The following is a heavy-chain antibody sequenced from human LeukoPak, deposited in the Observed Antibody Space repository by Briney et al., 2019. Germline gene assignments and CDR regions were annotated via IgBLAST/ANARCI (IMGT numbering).Heavy chain of an antibody. CDR2: ISYSETT. Sequence: SETVSLTCTVSSGSISSFYWRWLRQPPGKGLVYIGYISYSETTSYNPSLNSRVTISVDTSKNQFSLKLTSVTAADTAVYYCARDKGLPQAFDIWGQGTMVTVSS. V-gene: IGHV4-59*01. CDR1: SGSISSFY. D-gene: IGHD5/OR15-5a*01. CDR3: ARDKGLPQAFDI. J-gene: IGHJ3*02.